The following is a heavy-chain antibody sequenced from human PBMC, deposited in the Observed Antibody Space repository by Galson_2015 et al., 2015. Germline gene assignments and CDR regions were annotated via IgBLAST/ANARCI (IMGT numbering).Heavy chain of an antibody. V-gene: IGHV3-48*03. CDR1: GFTFSSYE. J-gene: IGHJ4*02. D-gene: IGHD6-19*01. CDR2: ITTSGRGI. CDR3: ARFSYNSGYYFDS. Sequence: SLRLSCAASGFTFSSYEFNWVRQAPGKGLEWVSCITTSGRGIYYADSVKGRFTISRDNAENSLYLQMNSLRAEDTAVYYCARFSYNSGYYFDSWGQGTLVTVSS.